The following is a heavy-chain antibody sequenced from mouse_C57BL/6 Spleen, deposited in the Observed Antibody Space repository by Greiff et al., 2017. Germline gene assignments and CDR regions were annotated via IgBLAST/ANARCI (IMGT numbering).Heavy chain of an antibody. J-gene: IGHJ4*01. CDR2: IYPGDGDT. Sequence: QVQLKQSGPELVKPGASVKISCKASGYAFSSSWMNWVKQRPGKGLEWIGRIYPGDGDTNYNGNFKGKATLTADKSSSTAYMQLSSLTSEDSAVYFCARPIYYGNYYAMDYWGQGTSVTVSS. D-gene: IGHD2-1*01. CDR1: GYAFSSSW. V-gene: IGHV1-82*01. CDR3: ARPIYYGNYYAMDY.